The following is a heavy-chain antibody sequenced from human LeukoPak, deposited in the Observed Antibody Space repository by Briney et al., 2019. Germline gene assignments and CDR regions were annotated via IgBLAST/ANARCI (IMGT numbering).Heavy chain of an antibody. V-gene: IGHV1-18*01. D-gene: IGHD3-10*01. CDR2: ISAYSGNT. Sequence: ASVKVSCKASGYTFTSYGISWVRQAPGQGLEWMGWISAYSGNTNYAQKLQGRVTMTTDTSTSTAYMELRSLRSDDTAVYYCARARRDNGSGSYFFGFDYWGQGTLVTVSS. CDR1: GYTFTSYG. J-gene: IGHJ4*02. CDR3: ARARRDNGSGSYFFGFDY.